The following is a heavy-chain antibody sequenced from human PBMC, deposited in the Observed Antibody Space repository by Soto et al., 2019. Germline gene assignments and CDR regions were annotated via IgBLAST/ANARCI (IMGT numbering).Heavy chain of an antibody. CDR2: IQYNGYS. CDR3: ARHGFGSLHGLVDV. D-gene: IGHD3-10*01. CDR1: GRSITNYY. J-gene: IGHJ6*02. Sequence: QVQLQESGPGLVKPSETLSLTCTVSGRSITNYYCSWFRQPPGKGLEWIGYIQYNGYSAYNLSLKRRVTMSMDTSKTQFSLTLESVTATDTAVYYCARHGFGSLHGLVDVWGQGTTVIVSS. V-gene: IGHV4-59*08.